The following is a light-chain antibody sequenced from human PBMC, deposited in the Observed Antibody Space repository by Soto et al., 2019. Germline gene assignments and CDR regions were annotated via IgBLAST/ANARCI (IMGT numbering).Light chain of an antibody. CDR2: GAS. J-gene: IGKJ1*01. CDR1: QSINDT. Sequence: EIVMTQSPATLSVSPGGRATLSCRASQSINDTLAWYQQKPGQAPRLLIYGASTRATSFPARFSGSGSGTDFTLTISSLQSEDFAVYYCQQYNNWPWTFGQGTKVEIK. CDR3: QQYNNWPWT. V-gene: IGKV3-15*01.